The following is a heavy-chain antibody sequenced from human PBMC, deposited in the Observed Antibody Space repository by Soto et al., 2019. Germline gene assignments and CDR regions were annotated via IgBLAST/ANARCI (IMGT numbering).Heavy chain of an antibody. Sequence: EVQLVESGGGLVKPGGSLRLSCAASGFTFSSYSMNWVRQAPGKGLEWVSSISSSSSYIYYADSVKGRFTISRDNAKNSLYLQMNSLRAEDTAVYYCARGDTAMETMYYYYGMDVWGQGTTVTVSS. CDR2: ISSSSSYI. D-gene: IGHD5-18*01. CDR1: GFTFSSYS. J-gene: IGHJ6*02. CDR3: ARGDTAMETMYYYYGMDV. V-gene: IGHV3-21*01.